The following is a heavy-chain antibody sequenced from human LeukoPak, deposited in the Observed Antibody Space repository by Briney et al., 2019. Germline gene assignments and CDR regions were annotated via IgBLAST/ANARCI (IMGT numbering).Heavy chain of an antibody. CDR3: ATGHFPSRAAAGTSFDY. J-gene: IGHJ4*02. Sequence: GGSLRLSCAASGFTFNTYSMNWVRQAPGRGLEWVSSISSSSSYIYYADSVKGRFTISRDNAKNSLYLQMNSLRAEDTAVYYCATGHFPSRAAAGTSFDYWGQGTLVTVSS. D-gene: IGHD6-13*01. CDR1: GFTFNTYS. CDR2: ISSSSSYI. V-gene: IGHV3-21*01.